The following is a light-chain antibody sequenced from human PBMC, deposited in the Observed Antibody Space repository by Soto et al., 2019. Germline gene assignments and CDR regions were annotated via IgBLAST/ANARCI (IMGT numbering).Light chain of an antibody. J-gene: IGKJ1*01. CDR3: QQYNNWIGT. V-gene: IGKV3-15*01. CDR2: GAS. Sequence: EIVMTQSPATLSVSPGERATLSCRASQSVSSNLAWYQQKPGQAPRLLIYGASTRATGIPARFSGSGSGTEFTLNISSLQSEDFAVYYCQQYNNWIGTFGQGPQVAL. CDR1: QSVSSN.